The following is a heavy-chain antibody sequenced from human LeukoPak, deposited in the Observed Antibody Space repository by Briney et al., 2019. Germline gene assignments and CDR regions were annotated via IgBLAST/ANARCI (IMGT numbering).Heavy chain of an antibody. V-gene: IGHV4-39*01. J-gene: IGHJ4*02. D-gene: IGHD5-12*01. CDR3: ARTGYTGYDFDY. CDR1: GGSITSNYD. Sequence: SETLSLTCTVSGGSITSNYDWGWFRQPPGKGLEWIGNIYYSGITYHNPSLKSRVTMSVDTSKNQLSLKLSSVTAADTAVYYCARTGYTGYDFDYWGQGTLVTVSS. CDR2: IYYSGIT.